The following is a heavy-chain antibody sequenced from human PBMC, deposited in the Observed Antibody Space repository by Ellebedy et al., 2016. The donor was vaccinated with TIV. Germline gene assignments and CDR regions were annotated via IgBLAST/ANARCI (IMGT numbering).Heavy chain of an antibody. CDR2: IGASGIST. J-gene: IGHJ5*02. V-gene: IGHV3-23*01. CDR3: AKYYDLVPTRTFDP. Sequence: GESLKISXAASGFTFSSYAMSWVRQAPGKGLEWVSTIGASGISTYYADSVKGRFTISRDNSKNTLYLQMNSLRAEDTAVFYCAKYYDLVPTRTFDPWGQGTLVTVSS. D-gene: IGHD3-3*01. CDR1: GFTFSSYA.